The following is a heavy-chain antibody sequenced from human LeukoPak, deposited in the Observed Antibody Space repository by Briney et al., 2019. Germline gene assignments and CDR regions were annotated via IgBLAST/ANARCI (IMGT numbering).Heavy chain of an antibody. D-gene: IGHD3-9*01. J-gene: IGHJ4*02. CDR2: ISAYNGNT. Sequence: GASVKVSCKASGYSFTNYAMNWVRQAPGQGLEWMGWISAYNGNTNYAQKLQGRVTMTTDTSTSTAYMELRSLRSDDTAVYYCARVGIHYDILTGYAVGYFDYWGQGTLVTVSS. V-gene: IGHV1-18*01. CDR1: GYSFTNYA. CDR3: ARVGIHYDILTGYAVGYFDY.